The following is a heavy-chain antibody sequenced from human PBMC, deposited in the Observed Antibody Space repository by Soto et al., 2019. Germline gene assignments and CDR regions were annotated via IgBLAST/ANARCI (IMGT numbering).Heavy chain of an antibody. J-gene: IGHJ6*02. CDR2: TYYRSKWYN. V-gene: IGHV6-1*01. CDR3: AQVRGGSGPYYYGMDV. CDR1: GDSVSSNSAA. D-gene: IGHD1-26*01. Sequence: SQTLSLTCAISGDSVSSNSAAWNWIRQSPSRGLEWLGRTYYRSKWYNDYEVSVKSRITIYPDTSKNPFSLQRSSVTPEDTAVYYCAQVRGGSGPYYYGMDVWGQGTTVTVSS.